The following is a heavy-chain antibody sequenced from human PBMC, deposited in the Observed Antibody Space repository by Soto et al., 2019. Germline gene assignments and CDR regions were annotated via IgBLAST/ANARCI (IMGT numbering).Heavy chain of an antibody. Sequence: EVQLVESGGGLVKPGESLRVSCAASGFTFSYYSLHWVRQAPGKGLEWVSSINGSSTYIYYADRVKGRFTISRDNAKNSLYLRMDSLRAEDTAVYYCARGDGTGLYNSGWSPRYWGQGTLVTVSS. CDR2: INGSSTYI. V-gene: IGHV3-21*04. D-gene: IGHD6-19*01. CDR3: ARGDGTGLYNSGWSPRY. J-gene: IGHJ4*02. CDR1: GFTFSYYS.